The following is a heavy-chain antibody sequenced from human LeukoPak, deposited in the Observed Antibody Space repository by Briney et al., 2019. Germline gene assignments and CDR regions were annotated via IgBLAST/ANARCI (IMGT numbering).Heavy chain of an antibody. Sequence: GGSLRLSCAASGFTFRSYWMSWVRQAPGKGLEWVANIKQDGSEKFYVDSVKGRFTISRDNAKNSLYLQMNSLRAEDMAIYYCAQGNHFDYWGQGTLVTVSS. CDR2: IKQDGSEK. J-gene: IGHJ4*02. CDR3: AQGNHFDY. V-gene: IGHV3-7*03. CDR1: GFTFRSYW. D-gene: IGHD1-14*01.